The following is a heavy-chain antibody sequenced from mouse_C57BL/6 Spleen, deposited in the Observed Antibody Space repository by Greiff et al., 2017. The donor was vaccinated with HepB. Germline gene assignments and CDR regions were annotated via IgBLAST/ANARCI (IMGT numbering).Heavy chain of an antibody. Sequence: QVQLKQPGAELVKPGASVKLSCKASGYTFTSYWMHWVKQRPGQGLEWIGMIHPNSGSTNYNEKFKSKATLTVDKSSSTAYMQLSSLTSEDSAVYYCARRGVYYGNLYAMDYWGQGTSVTVSS. CDR2: IHPNSGST. V-gene: IGHV1-64*01. CDR1: GYTFTSYW. D-gene: IGHD2-1*01. J-gene: IGHJ4*01. CDR3: ARRGVYYGNLYAMDY.